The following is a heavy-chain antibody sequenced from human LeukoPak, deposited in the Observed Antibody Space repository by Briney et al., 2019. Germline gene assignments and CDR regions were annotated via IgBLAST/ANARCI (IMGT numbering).Heavy chain of an antibody. CDR1: GGSISSGGYY. V-gene: IGHV4-31*03. CDR2: IYYSGST. D-gene: IGHD3-10*01. J-gene: IGHJ3*02. CDR3: ASARVLLWFGEVSSDAFDI. Sequence: SQTLSLTCTVSGGSISSGGYYWSWIRQHPGKGLERIGYIYYSGSTYYNASLKSRVTISVDTSKNQFSLKLSSVTAADTAVYYCASARVLLWFGEVSSDAFDIWGQGTMVTVSS.